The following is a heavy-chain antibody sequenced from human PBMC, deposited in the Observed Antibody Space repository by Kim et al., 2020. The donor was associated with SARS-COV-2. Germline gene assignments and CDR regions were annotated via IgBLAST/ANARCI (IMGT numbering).Heavy chain of an antibody. Sequence: GGSLRLSCAASGFTFSSYGMHWVRQAPGKGLEWVAVISYDGSNKYYADSVKGRFTISRDNSKNTLYLQMNSLRAEDTAVYYCAKGGLWFGELLPETVDYWGQGTLVTVSS. CDR1: GFTFSSYG. V-gene: IGHV3-30*18. CDR3: AKGGLWFGELLPETVDY. J-gene: IGHJ4*02. CDR2: ISYDGSNK. D-gene: IGHD3-10*01.